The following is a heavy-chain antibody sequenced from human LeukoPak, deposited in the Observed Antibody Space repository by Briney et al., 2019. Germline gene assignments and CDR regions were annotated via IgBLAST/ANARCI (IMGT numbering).Heavy chain of an antibody. CDR2: IYYNGNT. D-gene: IGHD4-11*01. J-gene: IGHJ4*02. Sequence: SETLSLTCTVSGGSVSSGSCYWSWIRQPPGKGLEWIGYIYYNGNTNYNPSLKSRVTISVDTSKNQFSLKLSSVTAADTAVYYCARVQTVTSVYFDYWGQGTLVTVSS. CDR1: GGSVSSGSCY. V-gene: IGHV4-61*01. CDR3: ARVQTVTSVYFDY.